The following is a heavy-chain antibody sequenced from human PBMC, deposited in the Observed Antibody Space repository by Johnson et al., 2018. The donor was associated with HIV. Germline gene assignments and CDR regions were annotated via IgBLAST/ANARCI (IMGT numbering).Heavy chain of an antibody. V-gene: IGHV3-66*02. CDR1: AFTFSSYG. CDR2: ISCGGRT. Sequence: VQLVESGGGGVQPGRSLRLSCAASAFTFSSYGMTWVRQAPGKGLAWVSSISCGGRTYYADTVKGRVSISRDTSKNTLDLQLNSLRAEDTAVYYCARLGIAAARGAFDIWGQGTMVTVSS. J-gene: IGHJ3*02. D-gene: IGHD6-13*01. CDR3: ARLGIAAARGAFDI.